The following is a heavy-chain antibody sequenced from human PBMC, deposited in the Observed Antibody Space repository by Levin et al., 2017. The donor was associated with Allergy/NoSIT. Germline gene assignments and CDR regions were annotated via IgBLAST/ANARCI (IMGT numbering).Heavy chain of an antibody. CDR3: ARGTFNYYDSSGHKTPKYYFDY. J-gene: IGHJ4*02. CDR1: GYTFTSYG. D-gene: IGHD3-22*01. CDR2: ISAYNGNT. V-gene: IGHV1-18*01. Sequence: ASVKVSCKASGYTFTSYGISWVRQAPGQGLEWMGWISAYNGNTNYAQKLQGRVTMTTDTSTSTAYMELRSLRSDDTAVYYCARGTFNYYDSSGHKTPKYYFDYWGQGTLVTVSS.